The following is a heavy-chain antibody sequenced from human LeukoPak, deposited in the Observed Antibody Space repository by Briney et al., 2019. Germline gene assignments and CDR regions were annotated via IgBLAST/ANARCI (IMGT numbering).Heavy chain of an antibody. J-gene: IGHJ4*02. V-gene: IGHV3-21*01. CDR1: GFTFSSYS. D-gene: IGHD3-9*01. CDR2: ISSSSSYI. CDR3: ASQSGDILTTVDY. Sequence: GGSLRLSCAASGFTFSSYSMNWVRQAPGKGLEWVSSISSSSSYIYYADSVKGRFTISRDNAKNSLYLQMNSLRAEDTAVYYCASQSGDILTTVDYWGQGTLVTVSS.